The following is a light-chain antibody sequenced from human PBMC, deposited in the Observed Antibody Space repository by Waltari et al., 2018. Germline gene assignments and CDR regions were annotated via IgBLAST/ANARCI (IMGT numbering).Light chain of an antibody. V-gene: IGKV1-5*03. Sequence: DIPMTQSPSSLSASVGDKVTISCRASQSISTWLAWFQLKPGKAPKLLIYKASNLESGVPSRFSGSGSGTEFTLTISSLLPEDFATYYCQQYNSDSHSFGQGTRLEIK. J-gene: IGKJ2*01. CDR3: QQYNSDSHS. CDR2: KAS. CDR1: QSISTW.